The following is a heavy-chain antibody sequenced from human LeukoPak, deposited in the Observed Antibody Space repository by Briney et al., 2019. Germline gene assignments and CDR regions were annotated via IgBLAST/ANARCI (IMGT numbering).Heavy chain of an antibody. CDR3: ARTMTTVVTWYHYYYMDV. CDR2: IYPGDSST. J-gene: IGHJ6*03. CDR1: GFSFTNYW. Sequence: GESLKISCKGSGFSFTNYWIGWVRQMPGKGLEWMGIIYPGDSSTRYSPSFQGQVTISADKSISTAYLQWSSLKASDTAMYYCARTMTTVVTWYHYYYMDVWGKGTRSPSP. D-gene: IGHD4-23*01. V-gene: IGHV5-51*01.